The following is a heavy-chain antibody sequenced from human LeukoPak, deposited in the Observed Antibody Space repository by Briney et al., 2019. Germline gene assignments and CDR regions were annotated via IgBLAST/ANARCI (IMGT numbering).Heavy chain of an antibody. CDR2: IIPIFGTA. J-gene: IGHJ5*02. V-gene: IGHV1-69*13. CDR1: GGTFSSYA. D-gene: IGHD1-14*01. CDR3: ARGVTTQYNWFDP. Sequence: ASVKVSCKASGGTFSSYAISWMRQAPGQGLEWMGGIIPIFGTANYAQKFQGGVTITADESTSTAYMELSSLRSEDTAVYYCARGVTTQYNWFDPWGQGTLVTVSP.